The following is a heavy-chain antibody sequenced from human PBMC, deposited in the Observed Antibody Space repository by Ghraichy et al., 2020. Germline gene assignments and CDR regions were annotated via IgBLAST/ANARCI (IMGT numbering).Heavy chain of an antibody. D-gene: IGHD3-3*01. Sequence: SETLSLTCTVSGYSISSGYYWGWIRQPPGKGLEWIGSIYHSGSTYYNPSLKSRVTISVDTSKNQFSLKLSSVTAADTAVYYCARGTEGKPTYYDFWSGYFTYYYGMDVWGQGTTVTVSS. V-gene: IGHV4-38-2*02. CDR3: ARGTEGKPTYYDFWSGYFTYYYGMDV. CDR2: IYHSGST. CDR1: GYSISSGYY. J-gene: IGHJ6*02.